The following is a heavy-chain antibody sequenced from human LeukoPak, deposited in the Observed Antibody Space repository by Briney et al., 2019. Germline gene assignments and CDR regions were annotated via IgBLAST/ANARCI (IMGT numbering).Heavy chain of an antibody. CDR2: IYYSGST. CDR3: ARDLADTMVRGAFDY. D-gene: IGHD3-10*01. V-gene: IGHV4-30-4*07. Sequence: PSETLSLTCAVSGGSISSGGYSWSWIRQPPGKGLEWIGYIYYSGSTYYNPSLKSRVTISVDTSKNQFSLKLSSVTAADTAVYYCARDLADTMVRGAFDYWGQGTLVTVSS. CDR1: GGSISSGGYS. J-gene: IGHJ4*02.